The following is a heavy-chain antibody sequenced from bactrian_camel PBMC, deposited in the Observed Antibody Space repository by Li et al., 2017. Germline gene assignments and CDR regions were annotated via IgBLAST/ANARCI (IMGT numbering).Heavy chain of an antibody. CDR2: ISKDGTT. CDR3: AADRPHQWWQLHDRLGYYEY. Sequence: GSVQAGGSLKLSCAASGYNFRNCQMAWYRQVPGNEREMVSIISKDGTTTYPSTVKGRFTISQDRAQPIVYLEMNDLLPDDSGVYYCAADRPHQWWQLHDRLGYYEYTGQGTQVTVSS. J-gene: IGHJ4*01. CDR1: GYNFRNCQ. D-gene: IGHD7*01. V-gene: IGHV3S53*01.